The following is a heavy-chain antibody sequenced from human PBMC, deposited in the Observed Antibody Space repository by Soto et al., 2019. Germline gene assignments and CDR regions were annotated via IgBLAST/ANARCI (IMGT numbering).Heavy chain of an antibody. Sequence: EVQLLESGGGLVQPGGSLRLSCAASGFTFSSYAMSWVRQAPGKGLEWVSAISGSGGSTYYADSVKGRYTISRDNSKNTLNLQMNSLRAEDTAVYYCASGGSYGTREYYFDYWGQGTLVTVSS. D-gene: IGHD1-26*01. CDR3: ASGGSYGTREYYFDY. CDR2: ISGSGGST. CDR1: GFTFSSYA. V-gene: IGHV3-23*01. J-gene: IGHJ4*02.